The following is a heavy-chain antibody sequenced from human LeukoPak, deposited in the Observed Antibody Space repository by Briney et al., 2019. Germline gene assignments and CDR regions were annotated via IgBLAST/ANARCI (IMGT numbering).Heavy chain of an antibody. V-gene: IGHV4-39*01. CDR2: IYYSGST. Sequence: SETLSLTCTVSGDSISSSSYYWGWLRQPPGTGLEWIGSIYYSGSTYYNPSLKSRVTISVDTSKNQFSLKLSSVTAADTAVYYCARQYCGGDCGFDYWGQGTLVTVSS. CDR1: GDSISSSSYY. CDR3: ARQYCGGDCGFDY. D-gene: IGHD2-21*02. J-gene: IGHJ4*02.